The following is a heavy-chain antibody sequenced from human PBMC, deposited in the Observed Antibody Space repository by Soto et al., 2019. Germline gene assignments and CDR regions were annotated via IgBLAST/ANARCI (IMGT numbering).Heavy chain of an antibody. CDR3: AKGVPGIAVAGTGYFQH. J-gene: IGHJ1*01. CDR1: GGSFSGYI. V-gene: IGHV3-23*01. Sequence: PSETLSLTCDVYGGSFSGYIWTWVRQAPGKGLEWVSGISGSGDSTYYADSVKGRFTISRDNSKNTLYLQMNSLRAEDTAVYYCAKGVPGIAVAGTGYFQHWGQGTLVTVSS. CDR2: ISGSGDST. D-gene: IGHD6-19*01.